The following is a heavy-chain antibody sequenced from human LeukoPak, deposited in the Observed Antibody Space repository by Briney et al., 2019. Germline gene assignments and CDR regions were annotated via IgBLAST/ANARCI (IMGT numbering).Heavy chain of an antibody. J-gene: IGHJ4*02. CDR3: AWRGSSGWYFFDY. CDR2: IIPIFGTA. D-gene: IGHD6-19*01. V-gene: IGHV1-69*13. CDR1: GGTFISYA. Sequence: SVKVSCKASGGTFISYAISWVRQAPGQGLEWMGGIIPIFGTANYAQKFQGRVTITADESTSTAYMELSSLRSEDTAVYYCAWRGSSGWYFFDYWGQGTLVTVSS.